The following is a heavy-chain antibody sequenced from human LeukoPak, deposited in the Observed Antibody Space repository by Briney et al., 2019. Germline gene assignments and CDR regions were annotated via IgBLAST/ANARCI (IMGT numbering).Heavy chain of an antibody. CDR2: INIDGSTT. CDR3: AREPLGAGQYYFDS. V-gene: IGHV3-74*03. J-gene: IGHJ4*02. Sequence: GGSLRLSCAASGFNFNSYWMHWVRQPPGKGLVWVSRINIDGSTTKDADSVQGRFTISRDNGKNTLYLQMNSPRAEDTAVYFCAREPLGAGQYYFDSWGQGTLVTVSS. CDR1: GFNFNSYW. D-gene: IGHD6-19*01.